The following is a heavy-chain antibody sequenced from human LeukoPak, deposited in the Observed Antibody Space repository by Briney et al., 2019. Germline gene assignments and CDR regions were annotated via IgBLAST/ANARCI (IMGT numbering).Heavy chain of an antibody. CDR3: ARDMSTRVTPISYAFDV. V-gene: IGHV1-46*01. CDR1: ENTFTNYY. D-gene: IGHD4-23*01. J-gene: IGHJ3*01. CDR2: INPNGDRT. Sequence: ASVKVSCKASENTFTNYYVHWVRQAPGQGLEWLGIINPNGDRTNYARTFQGRVTMARDTSTTTVYMELSSLRSEDTAVYYCARDMSTRVTPISYAFDVWGQGTMVTVSS.